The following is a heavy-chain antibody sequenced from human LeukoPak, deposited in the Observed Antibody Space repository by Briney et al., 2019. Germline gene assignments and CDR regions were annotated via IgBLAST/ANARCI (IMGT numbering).Heavy chain of an antibody. Sequence: SQTLSLTCTVSGGSISSGGYYWSWIRQHPGKGLEWIGYIYYSGSTYYNPSLKSRVTISVDRSKNQFSLKLSSVTAADTAVYYCARDPPPRLGTVDYWGQGTLVTVSS. V-gene: IGHV4-31*03. CDR3: ARDPPPRLGTVDY. CDR1: GGSISSGGYY. D-gene: IGHD7-27*01. J-gene: IGHJ4*02. CDR2: IYYSGST.